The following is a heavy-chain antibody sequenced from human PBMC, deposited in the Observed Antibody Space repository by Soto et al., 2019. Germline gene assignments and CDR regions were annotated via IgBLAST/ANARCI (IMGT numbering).Heavy chain of an antibody. J-gene: IGHJ4*02. CDR3: ARQMRICGGDCYSLTYFDY. CDR1: GGSISSYY. D-gene: IGHD2-21*02. CDR2: IYYSGST. Sequence: QVQLQESGPGLVKPSETLSLTCTVSGGSISSYYWSWIRQPPGKGLEWIGYIYYSGSTNYNPSLKSRVTISVDTSKNQFSLKLSSVTAADTAVYYCARQMRICGGDCYSLTYFDYWGQGTLVTVSS. V-gene: IGHV4-59*08.